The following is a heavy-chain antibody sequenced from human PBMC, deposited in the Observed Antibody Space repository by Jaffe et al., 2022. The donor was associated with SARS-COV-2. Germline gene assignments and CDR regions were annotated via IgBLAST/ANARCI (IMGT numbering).Heavy chain of an antibody. Sequence: EVQLVESGGGLVKPGGSLRLSCAASGFTFSSYSMNWVRQAPGKGLEWVSSISSSSSYIYYADSVKGRFTISRDNAKNSLYLQMNSLRAEDTAVYYCARPPVHSSGSRYFDLWGRGTLVTVSS. CDR2: ISSSSSYI. CDR3: ARPPVHSSGSRYFDL. CDR1: GFTFSSYS. V-gene: IGHV3-21*01. J-gene: IGHJ2*01. D-gene: IGHD6-19*01.